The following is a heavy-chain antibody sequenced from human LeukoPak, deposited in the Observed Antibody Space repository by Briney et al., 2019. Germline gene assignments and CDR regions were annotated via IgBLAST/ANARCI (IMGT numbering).Heavy chain of an antibody. D-gene: IGHD1-26*01. CDR1: GGSISSSSYY. CDR3: ARGPGSYSDY. CDR2: IYYSGST. J-gene: IGHJ4*02. Sequence: SETLSLTCTVSGGSISSSSYYRGWIRQPPGKGLEWIGSIYYSGSTYYNPSLKSRVTISVDTSKNQFSLKLSSVTAADTAVYYCARGPGSYSDYWGQGTLVTVSS. V-gene: IGHV4-39*07.